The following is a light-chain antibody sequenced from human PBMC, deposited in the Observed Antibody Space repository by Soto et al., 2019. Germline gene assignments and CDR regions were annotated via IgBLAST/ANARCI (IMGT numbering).Light chain of an antibody. Sequence: QSALTQPASVSGSPGQSITISCTGTSRDVGGYNYVSWDQQHPGKAPKPLLYEVRHRPSRVSNRFSGSKSGNTASLTISGLQAEDEADYYCSSYTRSSTLWVLGGGTKLTVL. CDR2: EVR. J-gene: IGLJ3*02. CDR1: SRDVGGYNY. V-gene: IGLV2-14*01. CDR3: SSYTRSSTLWV.